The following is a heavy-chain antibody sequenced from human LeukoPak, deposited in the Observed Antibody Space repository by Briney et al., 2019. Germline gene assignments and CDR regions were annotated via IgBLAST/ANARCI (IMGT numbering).Heavy chain of an antibody. Sequence: PSQTLSLTCTVSGGSVSNVDYYWSWIRQPPGKGLEWIGHIYHSGSTYSNPSLKSRVTISVDRSKNQFSLKLSSVTAADTAVYYCARDAVAAAGRVFDYWGQGTLVTVSS. CDR1: GGSVSNVDYY. CDR3: ARDAVAAAGRVFDY. J-gene: IGHJ4*02. D-gene: IGHD6-13*01. CDR2: IYHSGST. V-gene: IGHV4-30-2*01.